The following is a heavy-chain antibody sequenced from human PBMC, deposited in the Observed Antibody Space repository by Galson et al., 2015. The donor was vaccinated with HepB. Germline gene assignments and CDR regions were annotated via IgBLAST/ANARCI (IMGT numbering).Heavy chain of an antibody. J-gene: IGHJ6*02. CDR3: ARESTALDYYYGMDV. Sequence: SLRLSCAASGFTFSDYYMSWIRQAPGKGLEWVSYISSSSSYTNYADSVKGRFTISRDNAKNSLYLQMNSLRAEDTAVYYCARESTALDYYYGMDVWGQGTTVTVSS. V-gene: IGHV3-11*06. CDR1: GFTFSDYY. CDR2: ISSSSSYT.